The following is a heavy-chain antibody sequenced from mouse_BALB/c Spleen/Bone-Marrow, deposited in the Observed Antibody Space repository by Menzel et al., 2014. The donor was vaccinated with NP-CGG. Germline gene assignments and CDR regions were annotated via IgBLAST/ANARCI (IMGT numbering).Heavy chain of an antibody. V-gene: IGHV2-9-2*01. CDR1: GFSLTNYD. J-gene: IGHJ2*01. Sequence: VELKESGPDLVKPSACLTLSCTVSGFSLTNYDISWIRQPPGKGLEWLGVIWAGGGTTYNSPFMSSLTIRRASSTNHIFLNMTSLQTNDTAIDDCVGQKAYDSYYYFDYWDQGTTTTISS. D-gene: IGHD2-3*01. CDR3: VGQKAYDSYYYFDY. CDR2: IWAGGGT.